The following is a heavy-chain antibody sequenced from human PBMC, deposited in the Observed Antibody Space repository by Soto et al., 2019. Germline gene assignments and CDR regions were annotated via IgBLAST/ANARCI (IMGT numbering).Heavy chain of an antibody. V-gene: IGHV4-30-2*01. CDR1: GGSISSGGYS. D-gene: IGHD3-10*01. CDR3: ARAGSYYNVSRELSVYFDY. J-gene: IGHJ4*02. CDR2: IYHSGST. Sequence: QLQLQESGSGLVKPSQTLSLTCAVSGGSISSGGYSWSWIRQPPGKGLEWIGYIYHSGSTYYNPSLKSRVTISVDRSKNQFSLKLSSVTAADTAVYYCARAGSYYNVSRELSVYFDYWGQGTLVTVSS.